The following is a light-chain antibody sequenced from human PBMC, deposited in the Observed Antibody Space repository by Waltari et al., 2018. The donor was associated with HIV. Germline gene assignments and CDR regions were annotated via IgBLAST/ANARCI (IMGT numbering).Light chain of an antibody. J-gene: IGLJ3*02. CDR3: ATWDGSLNAWV. CDR2: SNN. Sequence: QSVVTQPTSASGTPGQRVTISCSGSSSNIGSYTLNWSQQVPGTDPTPLIVSNNQRPSGVPDRFSGSKSGTSASLAISGLQSEDEADYYCATWDGSLNAWVFGGGTKLTVL. CDR1: SSNIGSYT. V-gene: IGLV1-44*01.